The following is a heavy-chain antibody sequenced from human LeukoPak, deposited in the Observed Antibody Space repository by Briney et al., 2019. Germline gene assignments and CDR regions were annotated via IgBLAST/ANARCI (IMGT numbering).Heavy chain of an antibody. D-gene: IGHD3-22*01. CDR1: GFTVSSNY. J-gene: IGHJ5*02. V-gene: IGHV3-53*01. Sequence: PGGSLRLSCAASGFTVSSNYMSWVRQAPGKGLEWVSVIYSGGSTYYADSVKGRFTISRDNAKNSLYLQMNSLRAEDTAVYYCARGITMIVIPRGWFDPWGQGTLVTVSS. CDR3: ARGITMIVIPRGWFDP. CDR2: IYSGGST.